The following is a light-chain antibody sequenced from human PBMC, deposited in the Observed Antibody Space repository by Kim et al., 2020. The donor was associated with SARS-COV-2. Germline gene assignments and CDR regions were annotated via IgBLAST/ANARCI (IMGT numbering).Light chain of an antibody. CDR1: SSDVCAYNY. Sequence: GQSLTTSCTGTSSDVCAYNYVSWYQLHPGKAPELMVFDVSERPSGISNRFSGSKSGNTASLTITGLQAEDEADYYCCSYATSRSYVFGTGTKVTVL. V-gene: IGLV2-14*04. CDR2: DVS. CDR3: CSYATSRSYV. J-gene: IGLJ1*01.